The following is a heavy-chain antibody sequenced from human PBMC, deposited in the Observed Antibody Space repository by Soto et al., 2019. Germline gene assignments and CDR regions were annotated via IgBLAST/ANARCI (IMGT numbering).Heavy chain of an antibody. J-gene: IGHJ6*02. CDR2: ISSSGSTI. CDR3: ARLDGNDYDSSGYYYYYYGMDV. CDR1: GFTFSDYY. Sequence: QVQLVESGGGLVKPGGSLRLSCAASGFTFSDYYMSWIRQAPGKGLEWVSYISSSGSTIYYADSVKGRFTISRDNAKNSLYLQMNSLSAEDTAVYYCARLDGNDYDSSGYYYYYYGMDVWGQGTTVTVSS. D-gene: IGHD3-22*01. V-gene: IGHV3-11*01.